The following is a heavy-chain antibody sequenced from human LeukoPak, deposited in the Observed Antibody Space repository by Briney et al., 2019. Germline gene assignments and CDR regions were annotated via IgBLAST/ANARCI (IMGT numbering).Heavy chain of an antibody. CDR2: IYYSGST. J-gene: IGHJ4*02. CDR1: GGSISSYY. V-gene: IGHV4-59*01. Sequence: SETLSLTCTVSGGSISSYYWSWIRQPPGKGLEWIGYIYYSGSTNYNPSLKSRVTISVDTSKNQFSLKLSSVTAADTAVYYCAREAWQLGRGFDYWGQGTLVTVSS. D-gene: IGHD6-6*01. CDR3: AREAWQLGRGFDY.